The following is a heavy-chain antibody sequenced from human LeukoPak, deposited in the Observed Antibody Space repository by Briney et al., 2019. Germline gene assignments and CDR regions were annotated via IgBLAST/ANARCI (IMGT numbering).Heavy chain of an antibody. J-gene: IGHJ6*03. D-gene: IGHD2-2*01. V-gene: IGHV4-34*01. CDR1: GGSFSGYY. CDR3: ARGAIVVVPAATLPYMDV. Sequence: SETLSLTCAVYGGSFSGYYWSWIRQPPGKGLEWIVEINHSGSTNYNPSLKSRVIISVDTSKNQFSLKLSSVTAADTAVYYCARGAIVVVPAATLPYMDVWGKGTTVTVSS. CDR2: INHSGST.